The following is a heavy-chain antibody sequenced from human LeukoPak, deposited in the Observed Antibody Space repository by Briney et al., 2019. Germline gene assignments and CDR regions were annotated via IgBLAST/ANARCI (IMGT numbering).Heavy chain of an antibody. CDR1: GFTFSSYA. CDR3: AKVGTTAGPYYYYGMDV. Sequence: GGSLRLSCAASGFTFSSYAMSWVRQAPGKGLEWVSAISGSGGSTYYADSAKGRFTISRDNSKNTLYLQMNSLRAEDTAVYYCAKVGTTAGPYYYYGMDVWGQGTTVTVSS. D-gene: IGHD2/OR15-2a*01. V-gene: IGHV3-23*01. CDR2: ISGSGGST. J-gene: IGHJ6*02.